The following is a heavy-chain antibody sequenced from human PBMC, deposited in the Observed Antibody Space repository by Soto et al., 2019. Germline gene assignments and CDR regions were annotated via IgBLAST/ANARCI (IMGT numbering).Heavy chain of an antibody. J-gene: IGHJ4*02. Sequence: QVQLQESGPGLVKPSGTLSLTCAVSSGSISSSNWWSWVRQPPGKGLEWIGEIYHSGSTNYNPSLKSRVTISVDKSKNQFSLKLSSATAADTAVYYCARLSGSSGYYYSFDYWGQGTLVTVSS. CDR1: SGSISSSNW. V-gene: IGHV4-4*02. CDR2: IYHSGST. D-gene: IGHD3-22*01. CDR3: ARLSGSSGYYYSFDY.